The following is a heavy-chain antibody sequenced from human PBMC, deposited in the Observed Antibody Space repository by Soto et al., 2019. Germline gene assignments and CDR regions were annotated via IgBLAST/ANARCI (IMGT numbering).Heavy chain of an antibody. CDR1: GFTFSSYG. V-gene: IGHV3-30*18. CDR3: AKSGGVVVVAATQVDY. Sequence: QVQLVESGGGVVQPGRSLRLSCAASGFTFSSYGMHWVRQAPGKGLEWVAVISYDGSNKYYADSVKGRFTISRDNSKNTRYLQMNSLRAEDTAVYYCAKSGGVVVVAATQVDYWGQGTLVTVSS. CDR2: ISYDGSNK. J-gene: IGHJ4*02. D-gene: IGHD2-15*01.